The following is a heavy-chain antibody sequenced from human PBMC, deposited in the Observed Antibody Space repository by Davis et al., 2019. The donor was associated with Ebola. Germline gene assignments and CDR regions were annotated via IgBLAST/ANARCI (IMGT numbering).Heavy chain of an antibody. J-gene: IGHJ3*02. D-gene: IGHD4-23*01. V-gene: IGHV5-51*01. CDR1: GYSFTSYW. Sequence: GESLKISCKGSGYSFTSYWIGWVRQMPGKGLEWMGIIYPGDSDTRYSPSFQGKVTISADKSISTAYLQWSSLKASDTAMYYCARPGAGGDYGGVIRGLDAFDIWGQGTMVTVSS. CDR3: ARPGAGGDYGGVIRGLDAFDI. CDR2: IYPGDSDT.